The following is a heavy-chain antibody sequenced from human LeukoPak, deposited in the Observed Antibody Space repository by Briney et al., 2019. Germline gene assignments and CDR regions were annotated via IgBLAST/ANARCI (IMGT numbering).Heavy chain of an antibody. D-gene: IGHD3-3*01. V-gene: IGHV3-30*02. CDR1: GFTFSSYG. J-gene: IGHJ4*02. CDR2: IRYDGSNK. CDR3: AKAYYDFWSGPRALDY. Sequence: PGGSLRLSCAASGFTFSSYGMHWVRQAPGKGLEWVAFIRYDGSNKYYADSVKGRFTISRDNSKNTLYLQMNSLRAEDTAVYYCAKAYYDFWSGPRALDYWGQGTLVTVSS.